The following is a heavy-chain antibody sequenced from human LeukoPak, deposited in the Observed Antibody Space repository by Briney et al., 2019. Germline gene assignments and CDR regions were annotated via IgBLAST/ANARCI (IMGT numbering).Heavy chain of an antibody. CDR2: ISSSSSYI. D-gene: IGHD3-22*01. V-gene: IGHV3-21*01. CDR3: ARGSFTMIVVIDY. Sequence: GGSLRLSCAASGFTFSSYSMNWVRQAPGKGLEWVSSISSSSSYIYYADSVKGRFTISRDNAKNSLYLQMNSLRAEDTAVYYCARGSFTMIVVIDYWGQGTLVTVSS. J-gene: IGHJ4*02. CDR1: GFTFSSYS.